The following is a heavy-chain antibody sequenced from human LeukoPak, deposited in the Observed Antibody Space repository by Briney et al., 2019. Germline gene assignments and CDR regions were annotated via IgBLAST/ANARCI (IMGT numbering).Heavy chain of an antibody. Sequence: SQTLSLTCTVSGGSISSGGYYWSWIRQHPGKGLEWIGYIYYSGSTNYNPSLKSRVTISVDTSKNQFSLKLSSVTAADTAVYYCARLTPGVGEGDLPIDYWGQGTLVTVSS. CDR3: ARLTPGVGEGDLPIDY. J-gene: IGHJ4*02. V-gene: IGHV4-31*03. D-gene: IGHD3-10*01. CDR2: IYYSGST. CDR1: GGSISSGGYY.